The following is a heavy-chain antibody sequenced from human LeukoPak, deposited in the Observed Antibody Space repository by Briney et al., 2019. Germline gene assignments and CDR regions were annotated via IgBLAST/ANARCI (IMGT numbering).Heavy chain of an antibody. D-gene: IGHD3-22*01. J-gene: IGHJ4*02. Sequence: PGGSLRLSCAASGFTFSDYYMSWIRQAPGEGLEWVSYISSSGSTIYYADSVKGRFTISRDNSKNTLYLQMNSLRAEDTAVYYCARGYYYDSSGPDYWGQGTLVTVSS. CDR1: GFTFSDYY. V-gene: IGHV3-11*04. CDR2: ISSSGSTI. CDR3: ARGYYYDSSGPDY.